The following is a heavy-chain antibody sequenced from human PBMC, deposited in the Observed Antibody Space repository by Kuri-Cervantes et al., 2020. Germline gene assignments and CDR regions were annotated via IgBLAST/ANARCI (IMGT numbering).Heavy chain of an antibody. CDR1: GFTFSSYA. V-gene: IGHV3-23*01. J-gene: IGHJ4*02. CDR2: ISGSGGST. Sequence: GGSLRLSCAASGFTFSSYAMSWVRQAPGKGLEWVPAISGSGGSTYYADSVKGRFTISRDNSKNTLYLQMNSLRAEDTAVYYCAKSLEAEWELLDYWGQGTLVTVSS. CDR3: AKSLEAEWELLDY. D-gene: IGHD1-26*01.